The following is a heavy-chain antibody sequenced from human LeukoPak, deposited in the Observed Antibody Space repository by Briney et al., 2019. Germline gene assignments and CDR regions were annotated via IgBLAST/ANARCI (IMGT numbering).Heavy chain of an antibody. CDR3: ARDQTVTTVVTGPGD. CDR2: INPSGGST. V-gene: IGHV1-46*01. Sequence: ASVKVSCKASGFTFTDNYMHWVRQAPGQGLEWMGIINPSGGSTSYAQKFQGRVTMTRDTSTSTVYMELNSLRSEDTAVYYCARDQTVTTVVTGPGDWGQGTLVTVSS. CDR1: GFTFTDNY. J-gene: IGHJ4*02. D-gene: IGHD4-23*01.